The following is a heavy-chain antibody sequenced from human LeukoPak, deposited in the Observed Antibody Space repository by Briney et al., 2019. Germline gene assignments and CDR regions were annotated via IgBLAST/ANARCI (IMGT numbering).Heavy chain of an antibody. CDR1: GFTLSTYG. V-gene: IGHV3-30*03. J-gene: IGHJ3*02. D-gene: IGHD1-1*01. CDR2: ISYDGSNE. Sequence: GGSLRLSCAASGFTLSTYGMHWVRQAPGKGLEWVAVISYDGSNENYADSVKGRYTISRDKSKNTLYLQMNSLRAEDTAMYYCARGIAMTTLNALDIWGQGTMVTVSS. CDR3: ARGIAMTTLNALDI.